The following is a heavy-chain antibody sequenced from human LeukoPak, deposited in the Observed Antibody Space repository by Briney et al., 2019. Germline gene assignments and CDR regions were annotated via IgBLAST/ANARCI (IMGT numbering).Heavy chain of an antibody. V-gene: IGHV3-9*01. D-gene: IGHD6-13*01. Sequence: LGRSLRLSCAASGFTFDDYAMHWVRQAPGKGLEWVSGISWNSGSIGYADSVKGRFTISRDNAKNSLYLQMNSLRAEDTALYYCAKGTSGYTSSWYVYWGQGTLVTVSS. CDR1: GFTFDDYA. J-gene: IGHJ4*02. CDR3: AKGTSGYTSSWYVY. CDR2: ISWNSGSI.